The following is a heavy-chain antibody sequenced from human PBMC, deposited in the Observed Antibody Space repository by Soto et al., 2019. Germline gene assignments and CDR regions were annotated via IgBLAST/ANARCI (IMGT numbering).Heavy chain of an antibody. Sequence: PGGSLRLSCAGSGVTFRGYAVHWVRQTPGKGLEWVTVISDDGSKTYYADSVKGRFSVSRDGSTNMVFLQMSSLRSEDTAVYHCARAYQLTYYFDDWGPGTPVTVSS. CDR3: ARAYQLTYYFDD. V-gene: IGHV3-30*14. CDR2: ISDDGSKT. D-gene: IGHD3-9*01. J-gene: IGHJ4*02. CDR1: GVTFRGYA.